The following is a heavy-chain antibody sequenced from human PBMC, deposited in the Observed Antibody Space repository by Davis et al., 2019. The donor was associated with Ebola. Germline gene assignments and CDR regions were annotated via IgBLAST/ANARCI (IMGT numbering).Heavy chain of an antibody. CDR2: IYYSGST. J-gene: IGHJ4*02. D-gene: IGHD3-3*01. CDR3: ARYYDFWSGYYMGPSSYFDY. Sequence: SETLSLTCTVSGGSISSSSYYWGWIRQPPGKGLEWIGSIYYSGSTYYNPSLKSRVTISVDTSKNQFSLKLSSVTAAETAVYYCARYYDFWSGYYMGPSSYFDYWGQGTLVTVSS. V-gene: IGHV4-39*01. CDR1: GGSISSSSYY.